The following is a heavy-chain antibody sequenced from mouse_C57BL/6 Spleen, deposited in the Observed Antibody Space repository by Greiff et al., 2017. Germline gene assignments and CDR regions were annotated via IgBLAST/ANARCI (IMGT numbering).Heavy chain of an antibody. V-gene: IGHV1-69*01. Sequence: QVQLQQPGAELVMPGASVKLSCKASGYTFTSYWMHWVKQRPGQGLEWIGEIDPSDSYTNYNQKFKGKSTLTVAKSAITAYMQLSSLTSEDSAVYSCATWEVMMDYWGQGTSVTVSS. J-gene: IGHJ4*01. CDR2: IDPSDSYT. CDR3: ATWEVMMDY. D-gene: IGHD4-1*01. CDR1: GYTFTSYW.